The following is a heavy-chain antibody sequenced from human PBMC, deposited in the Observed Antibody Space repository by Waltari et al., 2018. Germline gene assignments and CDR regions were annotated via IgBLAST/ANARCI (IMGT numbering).Heavy chain of an antibody. D-gene: IGHD1-26*01. V-gene: IGHV4-34*01. CDR1: GGSFSGYY. CDR2: INHSGST. J-gene: IGHJ3*02. CDR3: ARAWISLILGATSAFDI. Sequence: TCAVYGGSFSGYYWSWIRQPPGKGLEWIGEINHSGSTNYNPSLKSRVTISVDTSKNQFSLKLSSVTAADTAVYYCARAWISLILGATSAFDIWGQGTMVTVS.